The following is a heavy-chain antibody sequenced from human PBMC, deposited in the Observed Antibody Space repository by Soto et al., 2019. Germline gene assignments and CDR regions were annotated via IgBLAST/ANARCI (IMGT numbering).Heavy chain of an antibody. J-gene: IGHJ5*02. CDR3: ARALLTYYYDSSGLGGNWFDP. CDR2: IYYSGST. CDR1: GGSISSGGYY. V-gene: IGHV4-30-4*08. D-gene: IGHD3-22*01. Sequence: SETLSLTCTVSGGSISSGGYYWSWIRQPPGKGLEWIGYIYYSGSTYYNPSLKSRVTISVDTSKNQFSLKLSSVTAADTAVYYCARALLTYYYDSSGLGGNWFDPWGQGTLVTVSS.